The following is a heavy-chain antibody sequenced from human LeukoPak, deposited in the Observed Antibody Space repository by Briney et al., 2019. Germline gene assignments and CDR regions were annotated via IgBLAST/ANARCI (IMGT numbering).Heavy chain of an antibody. V-gene: IGHV3-30*02. CDR2: IRYDGSNK. D-gene: IGHD6-19*01. CDR3: AKDAAVADYYFDY. CDR1: GFTFSSYG. J-gene: IGHJ4*02. Sequence: GGSLRLSCAASGFTFSSYGMHWVRQAPGKGLKWVAFIRYDGSNKYYADSVKGRFTISRDNSKNTLYLQMNSLRAEDTAVYYCAKDAAVADYYFDYWGQGTLVTVSS.